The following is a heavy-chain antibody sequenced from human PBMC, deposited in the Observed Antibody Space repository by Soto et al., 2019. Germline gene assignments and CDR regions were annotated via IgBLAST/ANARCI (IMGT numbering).Heavy chain of an antibody. CDR2: INHSGST. J-gene: IGHJ3*02. V-gene: IGHV4-34*01. CDR1: GGSFSGYY. CDR3: ARVWGGAFDS. Sequence: SETLSLTCAVYGGSFSGYYWSWIRQPPGKGLEWIGEINHSGSTNYSPSLKSRVTISVDTSKNQFSLKLSSVTAADTAVYYCARVWGGAFDSWGQGTMVTVSS. D-gene: IGHD3-10*01.